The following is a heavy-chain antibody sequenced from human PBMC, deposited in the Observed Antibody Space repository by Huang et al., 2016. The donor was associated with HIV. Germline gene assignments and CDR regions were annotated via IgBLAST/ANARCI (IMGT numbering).Heavy chain of an antibody. D-gene: IGHD2-15*01. CDR2: MFYSGST. CDR1: GGSICSHH. CDR3: ARVARGPNWYFDL. V-gene: IGHV4-59*11. J-gene: IGHJ2*01. Sequence: QVLVQESGPGLAKPSETLSLTCTVSGGSICSHHWSWIRQAPGKGLEWIGTMFYSGSTKTNPSLKSRVTISVDTSKNQISLRLASVTAADSAVYFCARVARGPNWYFDLWGRGTLVTVSS.